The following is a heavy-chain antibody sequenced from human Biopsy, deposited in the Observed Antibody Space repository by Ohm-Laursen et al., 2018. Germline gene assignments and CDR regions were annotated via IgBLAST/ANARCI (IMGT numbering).Heavy chain of an antibody. D-gene: IGHD1-1*01. CDR3: ARPTNARAGGAPFDI. Sequence: RSLRLSCTASGFPFSNYAMTWVRQAPGKGLEWMAVLWYDGTNKYYADSVKGRFTISRDNSKNTLYLQMNSLRAEDTAMYYCARPTNARAGGAPFDIWGQGTMVTVSS. CDR2: LWYDGTNK. CDR1: GFPFSNYA. J-gene: IGHJ3*02. V-gene: IGHV3-33*08.